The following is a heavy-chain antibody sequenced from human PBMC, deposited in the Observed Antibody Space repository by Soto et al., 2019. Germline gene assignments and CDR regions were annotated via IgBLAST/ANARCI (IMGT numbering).Heavy chain of an antibody. Sequence: SETLSLTCAVSGGSISSGGYSWSWIRQPPGKGLEWIGYIYYSGSTHYNPSLNSRVTLSVDTSKNQFSLKLSSVTTADTAVYHCARVDLTGTTFDYWGLGILVTVSS. V-gene: IGHV4-30-2*05. CDR2: IYYSGST. D-gene: IGHD3-10*01. CDR3: ARVDLTGTTFDY. J-gene: IGHJ4*02. CDR1: GGSISSGGYS.